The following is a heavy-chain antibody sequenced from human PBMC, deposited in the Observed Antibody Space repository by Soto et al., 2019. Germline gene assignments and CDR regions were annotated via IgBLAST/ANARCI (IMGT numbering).Heavy chain of an antibody. CDR3: ARDYYGSLSYSRFDY. D-gene: IGHD3-10*01. CDR1: GYTFTGYY. J-gene: IGHJ4*01. V-gene: IGHV1-2*04. Sequence: QVQLVQSGAEVKKPGASVKVSCKASGYTFTGYYMHWVRQAPGQGLEWMGWINPNSGGTNYAQKFQGWVTMTRDTSISTAYMELSRLRSDDTAVYYCARDYYGSLSYSRFDYWGHGTLVTVSS. CDR2: INPNSGGT.